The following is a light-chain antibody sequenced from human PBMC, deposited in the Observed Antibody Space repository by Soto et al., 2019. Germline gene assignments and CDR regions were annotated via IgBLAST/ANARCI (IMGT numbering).Light chain of an antibody. J-gene: IGKJ4*01. V-gene: IGKV1-9*01. CDR2: SAS. CDR3: QQLHSYPRT. Sequence: DVQLTQSPSLLSASVGDTVTITCRASQGIYIYLGWYQQKPGKAPKLLIYSASTLESGVPSRFSGSGSGTEYTLTISKLQPEDFATYYCQQLHSYPRTFGGGTKVEIK. CDR1: QGIYIY.